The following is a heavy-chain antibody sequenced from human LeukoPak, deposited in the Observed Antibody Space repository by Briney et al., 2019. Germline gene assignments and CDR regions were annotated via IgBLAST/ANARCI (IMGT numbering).Heavy chain of an antibody. J-gene: IGHJ4*02. D-gene: IGHD6-19*01. CDR3: AKDRASYSSGCYGH. V-gene: IGHV3-23*01. CDR1: GVTFSNYA. Sequence: PGGSLRLSCAASGVTFSNYAMSWVRQARGKGLEWVSAISGSGGSTYYADSAKGRFTISRDNSKNTLYLQMNSLRAEDTAVYYCAKDRASYSSGCYGHWGQGTLVTVSS. CDR2: ISGSGGST.